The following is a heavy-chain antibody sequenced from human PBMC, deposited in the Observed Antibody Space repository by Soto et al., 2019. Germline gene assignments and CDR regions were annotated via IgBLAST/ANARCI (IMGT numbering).Heavy chain of an antibody. Sequence: QVQLVESGGGVVQPGRSLRLSCAASGFTFSSYGMHWVRQAPGKGLEWVAVIWYDGSNKYYADSVKGRFTISRDNSKNTLYLQMNRLRAEDTAVYYCAGQPYPIYGMDVWGQGTTVTVSS. J-gene: IGHJ6*02. CDR1: GFTFSSYG. V-gene: IGHV3-33*01. CDR2: IWYDGSNK. D-gene: IGHD2-2*01. CDR3: AGQPYPIYGMDV.